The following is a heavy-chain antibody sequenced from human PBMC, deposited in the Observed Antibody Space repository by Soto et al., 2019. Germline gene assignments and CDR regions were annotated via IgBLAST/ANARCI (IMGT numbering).Heavy chain of an antibody. CDR3: TTGAVEGF. D-gene: IGHD2-15*01. Sequence: EVQLVDSGGGLVKPGGSLRLSCEASGFSVSKAWMNWVRQAPGKGLAWVGRIKTRDEGETTNYAAPVKGRFTISRDDSKNTLYLQMNSLKTEDTAVYYCTTGAVEGFWGQGTTVTVSS. J-gene: IGHJ6*02. V-gene: IGHV3-15*07. CDR1: GFSVSKAW. CDR2: IKTRDEGETT.